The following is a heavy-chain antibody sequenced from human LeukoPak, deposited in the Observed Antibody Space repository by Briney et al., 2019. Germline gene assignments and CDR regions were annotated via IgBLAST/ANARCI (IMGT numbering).Heavy chain of an antibody. CDR2: VYYSGST. D-gene: IGHD3-22*01. J-gene: IGHJ6*02. CDR1: GGSISSYY. V-gene: IGHV4-59*08. Sequence: SETLSLTCTVSGGSISSYYWSWIRQPPGKGLEWIGYVYYSGSTNYNPSLKSRVTISVDTSKNQFSLKLSSVNAADTAVYYCARLTYNYDSSGYYGLYGMDVWGQGTTVTVSS. CDR3: ARLTYNYDSSGYYGLYGMDV.